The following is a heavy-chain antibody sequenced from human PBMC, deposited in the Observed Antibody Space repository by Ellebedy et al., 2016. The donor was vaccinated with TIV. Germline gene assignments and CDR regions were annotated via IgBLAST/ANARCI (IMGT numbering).Heavy chain of an antibody. Sequence: SETLSLXXSVSGGPMRGYYWSWLRQPPGKGLEWIGYVYSSGNTKDNPSLTGRVSMSVDTSKSQFSLTLRSVTAADTAVYYCARLLNNGSYANWYFDVWGRGTLVTASS. CDR1: GGPMRGYY. J-gene: IGHJ2*01. CDR3: ARLLNNGSYANWYFDV. D-gene: IGHD1-26*01. CDR2: VYSSGNT. V-gene: IGHV4-4*08.